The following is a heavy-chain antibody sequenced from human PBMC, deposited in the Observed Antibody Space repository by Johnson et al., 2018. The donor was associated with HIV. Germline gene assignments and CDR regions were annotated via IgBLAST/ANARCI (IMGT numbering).Heavy chain of an antibody. CDR1: GFTFSSYG. CDR3: AKDSSVLLCFDI. D-gene: IGHD3-10*01. Sequence: QVQLVESGGGVVQPGRSLRLSCAASGFTFSSYGMHWVRQAPGKGLEWVAVISYDGSNKYYEESVKGRFTISRDNSKNTLYLQMNSLRAEDTAVYYCAKDSSVLLCFDIWGQGTMVTVSS. CDR2: ISYDGSNK. V-gene: IGHV3-30*18. J-gene: IGHJ3*02.